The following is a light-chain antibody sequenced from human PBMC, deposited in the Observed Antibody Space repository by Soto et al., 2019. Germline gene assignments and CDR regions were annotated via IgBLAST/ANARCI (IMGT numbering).Light chain of an antibody. CDR2: HIS. CDR3: QQYNSWPLT. J-gene: IGKJ4*01. Sequence: EIGLTQSPGSLSLSPGERGTLSCRASQSVPDTYFEWYQQKPGQAPSLLMYHISTRATGVPTRISGSGSGTDYALTISRVEPEDFALYYCQQYNSWPLTFGGGTKVDIK. V-gene: IGKV3-20*01. CDR1: QSVPDTY.